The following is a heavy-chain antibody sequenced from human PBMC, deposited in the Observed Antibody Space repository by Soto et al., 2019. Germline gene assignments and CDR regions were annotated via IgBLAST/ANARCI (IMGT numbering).Heavy chain of an antibody. D-gene: IGHD1-1*01. Sequence: SETLSLTCAVYGGSFSGCYWSWIRQPPGKGLEWIGEINHSGSTNYNPSLKSRVTISVDTSKNQFSLNLSSVTAADTAVYYCARETGTTSEDNYHGLDVWGQGTTVTVSS. CDR3: ARETGTTSEDNYHGLDV. J-gene: IGHJ6*02. V-gene: IGHV4-34*01. CDR2: INHSGST. CDR1: GGSFSGCY.